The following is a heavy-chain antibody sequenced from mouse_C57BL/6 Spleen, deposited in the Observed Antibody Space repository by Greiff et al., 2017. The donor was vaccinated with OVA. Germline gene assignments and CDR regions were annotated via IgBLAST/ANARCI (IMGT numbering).Heavy chain of an antibody. CDR1: GYAFSSSW. Sequence: VMLVESGPELVKPGASVKISCKASGYAFSSSWMNWVKQRPGKGLEWIGRIYPGDGDTNYNGKFKGKATLTADKSSSTAYMQLSSLTSEDSAVYFCARGAAQAYFDYWGQGTTLTVSS. CDR2: IYPGDGDT. V-gene: IGHV1-82*01. D-gene: IGHD3-2*02. CDR3: ARGAAQAYFDY. J-gene: IGHJ2*01.